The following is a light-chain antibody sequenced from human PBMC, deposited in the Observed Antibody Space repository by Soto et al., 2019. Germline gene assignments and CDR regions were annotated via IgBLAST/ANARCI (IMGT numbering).Light chain of an antibody. J-gene: IGLJ1*01. CDR1: SSNIGKNY. CDR3: GTWDNSLTAYV. CDR2: DNN. Sequence: QSVLTQPPSASAAPGQKVTISCSRSSSNIGKNYVSWYQQLPGTAPKLLIYDNNKRPSGIPDRFSGSKSGTSATLGITGLQAGDEADYFCGTWDNSLTAYVFGTGTKVTVL. V-gene: IGLV1-51*01.